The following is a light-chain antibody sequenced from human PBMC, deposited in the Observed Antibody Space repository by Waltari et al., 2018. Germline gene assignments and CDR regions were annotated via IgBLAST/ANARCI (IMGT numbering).Light chain of an antibody. J-gene: IGLJ3*02. V-gene: IGLV2-14*01. CDR1: SSDVGFYHY. CDR2: DVS. Sequence: QSALTQPASVSGSPGQSITISCTGTSSDVGFYHYVPWYQQHPGKAPKLIIYDVSARPSGVSDRFSGSKSGNTASLTISGLQAEDESDYYCNSYAGSSSWVFGGGTKLTVL. CDR3: NSYAGSSSWV.